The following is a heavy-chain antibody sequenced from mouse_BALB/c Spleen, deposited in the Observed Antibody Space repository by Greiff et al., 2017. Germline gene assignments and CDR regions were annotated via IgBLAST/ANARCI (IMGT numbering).Heavy chain of an antibody. D-gene: IGHD2-14*01. Sequence: QVQLQQPGAELVKPGASVKMSCKASGYTFTSYNMHWVKQTPGQGLEWIGAIYPGNGDTSYNQKFKGKATLTADKSSSTAYMQLSSLTSEDSAVYYCARGGYRYLYAMDYWGQGTSVTVSS. CDR3: ARGGYRYLYAMDY. J-gene: IGHJ4*01. CDR2: IYPGNGDT. V-gene: IGHV1-12*01. CDR1: GYTFTSYN.